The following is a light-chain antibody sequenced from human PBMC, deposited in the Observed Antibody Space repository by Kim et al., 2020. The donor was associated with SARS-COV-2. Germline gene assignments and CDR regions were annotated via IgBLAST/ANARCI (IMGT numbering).Light chain of an antibody. CDR2: EVS. J-gene: IGLJ1*01. Sequence: QSITIACTGTSRDVGGDNYVSWYQQHPGKAPKLIIYEVSNRPSGVSNRFSGSKSGNTASLTISGLQAEDEADYHCSSYSNSTTHDVFGTGTKVTVL. CDR3: SSYSNSTTHDV. V-gene: IGLV2-14*01. CDR1: SRDVGGDNY.